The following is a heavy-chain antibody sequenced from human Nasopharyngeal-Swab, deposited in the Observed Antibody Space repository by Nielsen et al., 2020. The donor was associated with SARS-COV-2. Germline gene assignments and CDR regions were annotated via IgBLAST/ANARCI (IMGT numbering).Heavy chain of an antibody. CDR2: IYTSGST. J-gene: IGHJ4*02. CDR3: ARDGADFWSGMGFDY. CDR1: GGSIISFY. D-gene: IGHD3-3*01. V-gene: IGHV4-4*07. Sequence: SDTLSLTCTVSGGSIISFYWSWIRQPAGKGLEWIGRIYTSGSTNYNPSLKSRVTMSVDTSKNQFSLKLSSVTAADTAVYYCARDGADFWSGMGFDYWGQGTLVTVSS.